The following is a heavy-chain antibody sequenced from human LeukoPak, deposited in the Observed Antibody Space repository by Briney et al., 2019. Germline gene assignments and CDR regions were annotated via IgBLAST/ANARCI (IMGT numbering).Heavy chain of an antibody. J-gene: IGHJ3*02. V-gene: IGHV4-59*01. D-gene: IGHD4-4*01. CDR1: GGPINSYY. Sequence: SETLSLTCTVSGGPINSYYWNWIRQPPGKGLEWIRYIYHSGSTNYNPSLKSRVTISLDTSKNQFSLKLTSVTAADTAIYYCARVGGMTTINNAAFDIWGQGTMVTVSS. CDR3: ARVGGMTTINNAAFDI. CDR2: IYHSGST.